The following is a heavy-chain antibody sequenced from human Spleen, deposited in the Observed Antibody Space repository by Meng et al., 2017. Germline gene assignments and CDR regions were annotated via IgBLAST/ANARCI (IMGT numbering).Heavy chain of an antibody. D-gene: IGHD6-19*01. J-gene: IGHJ6*02. CDR3: ARSGYSSGWYFGYYYGMDV. V-gene: IGHV3-7*01. CDR2: IKQDGSEK. Sequence: GGSLRLSCAASGFTFSSYWMSWVRQAPGKGLEWVANIKQDGSEKYYVDSVKGRFTISRDNAKNSLYLQMNSLRAEDTAVYYCARSGYSSGWYFGYYYGMDVWGQGTTVTVSS. CDR1: GFTFSSYW.